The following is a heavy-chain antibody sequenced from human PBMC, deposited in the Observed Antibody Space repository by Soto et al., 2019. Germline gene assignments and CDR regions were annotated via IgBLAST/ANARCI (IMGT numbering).Heavy chain of an antibody. CDR3: ARQPTTGDTDLWFDP. Sequence: ASETLSLTCNVSGGSISTSRSYWAWIRQPPGKGLEWLANIFYSGSTYYNPSLASRVTVSVDTSKNEFSLKLRSVTAADTAVYYRARQPTTGDTDLWFDPWGQGTLVTVSS. CDR2: IFYSGST. V-gene: IGHV4-39*01. D-gene: IGHD2-21*01. CDR1: GGSISTSRSY. J-gene: IGHJ5*02.